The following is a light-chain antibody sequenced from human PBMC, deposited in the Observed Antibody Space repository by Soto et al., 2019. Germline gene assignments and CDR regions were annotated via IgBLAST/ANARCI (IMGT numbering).Light chain of an antibody. V-gene: IGKV1-39*01. CDR3: QQSYSFPQT. CDR2: GAS. Sequence: DIQMTQSPSSLSASVGDRVNITCRASQTISSNLNWYHQKPGKAPKFLIYGASSLESGVPSRFSGSGSETDFTLSISSLQPEDFATYYCQQSYSFPQTFGQGTKVEIK. CDR1: QTISSN. J-gene: IGKJ1*01.